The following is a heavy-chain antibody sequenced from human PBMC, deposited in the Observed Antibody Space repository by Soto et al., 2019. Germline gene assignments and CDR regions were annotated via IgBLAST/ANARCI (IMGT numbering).Heavy chain of an antibody. J-gene: IGHJ3*02. CDR2: IYYSGST. CDR1: GFSIMCSIYY. Sequence: TLSLTCTFSGFSIMCSIYYWALGRPPPGKGLEWIGSIYYSGSTYYNPSLKSRVTISVDTSKNQFSLKLSSVTAADTAVYYCARLYGLDALDIWGQGTMVT. V-gene: IGHV4-39*07. CDR3: ARLYGLDALDI. D-gene: IGHD3-16*02.